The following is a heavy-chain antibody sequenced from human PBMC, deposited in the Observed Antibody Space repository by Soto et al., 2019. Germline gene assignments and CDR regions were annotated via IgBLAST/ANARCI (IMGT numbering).Heavy chain of an antibody. CDR1: GFTFSNYA. D-gene: IGHD3-22*01. V-gene: IGHV3-64D*06. Sequence: PGGSLRLSCSASGFTFSNYAMHWVRQAPGKGLEYVSAIYINGGSTFYADSVRGRFTISRDNSKNTLYLQMSSLRAEDTAVYYCVKDRYYYDSSAYRSAYWGQGTLVTVSS. CDR3: VKDRYYYDSSAYRSAY. CDR2: IYINGGST. J-gene: IGHJ4*02.